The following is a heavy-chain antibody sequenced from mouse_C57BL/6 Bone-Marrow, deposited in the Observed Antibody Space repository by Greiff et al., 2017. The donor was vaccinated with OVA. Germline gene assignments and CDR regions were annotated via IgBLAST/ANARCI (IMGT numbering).Heavy chain of an antibody. J-gene: IGHJ4*01. CDR3: VRASDDGNYYAMDY. D-gene: IGHD2-12*01. CDR1: GFTFNTYA. Sequence: EVQLQQSGGGLVQPKGSLKLSCAASGFTFNTYAMHWVRQAPGKGLEWVARIRSKSSNYATYYADSVKDRFTISRDDSHSMLYLQMNNLKTEDTALYYFVRASDDGNYYAMDYWGQGTSVTVSS. V-gene: IGHV10-3*01. CDR2: IRSKSSNYAT.